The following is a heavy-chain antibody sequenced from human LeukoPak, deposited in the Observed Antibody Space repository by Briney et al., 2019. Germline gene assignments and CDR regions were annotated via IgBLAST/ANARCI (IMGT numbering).Heavy chain of an antibody. J-gene: IGHJ4*02. CDR1: GGSFSGYY. CDR3: ARVGYSSSWYVY. Sequence: SETLSLTCAVYGGSFSGYYWSWNRQPPGKGLEWIGEINHSGSTNYNPSLKSRVTISVDTSKNQFSLKLSSVTAADTAVYYCARVGYSSSWYVYWGQETLVTVSS. V-gene: IGHV4-34*01. CDR2: INHSGST. D-gene: IGHD6-13*01.